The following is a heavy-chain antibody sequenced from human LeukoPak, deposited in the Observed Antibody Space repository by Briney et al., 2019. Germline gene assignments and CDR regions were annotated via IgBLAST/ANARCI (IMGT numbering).Heavy chain of an antibody. CDR3: ARGEDFWSGYLTYYYYGMDV. D-gene: IGHD3-3*01. J-gene: IGHJ6*02. CDR2: INSDGSST. Sequence: GGSLRLSCAASGFTFSSYWMHWVRKAPGKGLVWVSRINSDGSSTSYADSVKGRFTISRDNAKNTLYLQMNSLRAEDTAVYYCARGEDFWSGYLTYYYYGMDVWGQGTTVTVSS. CDR1: GFTFSSYW. V-gene: IGHV3-74*01.